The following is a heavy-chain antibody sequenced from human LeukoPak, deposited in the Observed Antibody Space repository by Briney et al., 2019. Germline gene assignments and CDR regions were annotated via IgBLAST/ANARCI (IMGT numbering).Heavy chain of an antibody. D-gene: IGHD3-22*01. CDR1: GYSFTSYW. Sequence: GESLKISCKGSGYSFTSYWIGWVRQMPGKGLEWMGVIYPGDSDTRYSPSFQGQVTISADKSISTAYLQWSSLKASDTAMYYCARQGAYYYDSSGYYYWFDPWGQGPLVTVSS. J-gene: IGHJ5*02. V-gene: IGHV5-51*01. CDR3: ARQGAYYYDSSGYYYWFDP. CDR2: IYPGDSDT.